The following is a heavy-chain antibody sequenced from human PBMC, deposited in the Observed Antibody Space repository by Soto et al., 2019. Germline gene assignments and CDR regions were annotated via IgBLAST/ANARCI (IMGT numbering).Heavy chain of an antibody. CDR2: VSGSGLTI. J-gene: IGHJ5*02. Sequence: PGGSLRLSCAASGFTFSTYAMAWVRQAPGKGLEWVSGVSGSGLTIDYADSVKGRFTISRDNAKNTLSLQMNSLRDEDTAVYYCAREGGNLNWFDPWGQGTLVTVSS. CDR3: AREGGNLNWFDP. CDR1: GFTFSTYA. D-gene: IGHD1-26*01. V-gene: IGHV3-23*01.